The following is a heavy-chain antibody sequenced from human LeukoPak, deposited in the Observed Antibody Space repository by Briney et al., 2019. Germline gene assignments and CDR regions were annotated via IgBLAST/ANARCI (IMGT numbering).Heavy chain of an antibody. D-gene: IGHD6-19*01. Sequence: PGGSLRLSCAASGFTFRSYAMSWVRQAPGKGLEWVSGISGSGDSTYYADSVKGRFTISRDNSKNTLYLQMNSLRADDTAVYYCAKRRWLGGIGVADPFDYWGQGTLVTVSS. CDR3: AKRRWLGGIGVADPFDY. CDR1: GFTFRSYA. V-gene: IGHV3-23*01. CDR2: ISGSGDST. J-gene: IGHJ4*02.